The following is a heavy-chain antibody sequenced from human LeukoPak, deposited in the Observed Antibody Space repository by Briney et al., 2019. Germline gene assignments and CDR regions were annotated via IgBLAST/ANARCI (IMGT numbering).Heavy chain of an antibody. V-gene: IGHV4-30-4*07. CDR3: ARGVIAAGGNDFDY. Sequence: SQTLSLTCAVSGVSINNGGYPWRWIRQPPGKGLEWIGYIYYSGGTYYNPSLKSRVSISVDTSKNQFSLKLSSVTAADTAVYYCARGVIAAGGNDFDYWGQGTLVTVSS. CDR2: IYYSGGT. J-gene: IGHJ4*02. D-gene: IGHD6-13*01. CDR1: GVSINNGGYP.